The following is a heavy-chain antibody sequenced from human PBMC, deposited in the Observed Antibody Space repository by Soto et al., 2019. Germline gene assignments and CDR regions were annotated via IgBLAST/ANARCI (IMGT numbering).Heavy chain of an antibody. Sequence: PGGSLRLSCAVSGLTFSNLWMSWVRQAPGKGLEWVGRIKSKTHGGTTDYNAPVKGRFTISKDDSQNTLYLQMNRLKTEDTAVYYCTTDRDHPPLLWYWGQGTLVTVSS. V-gene: IGHV3-15*01. CDR2: IKSKTHGGTT. CDR1: GLTFSNLW. J-gene: IGHJ4*02. D-gene: IGHD2-15*01. CDR3: TTDRDHPPLLWY.